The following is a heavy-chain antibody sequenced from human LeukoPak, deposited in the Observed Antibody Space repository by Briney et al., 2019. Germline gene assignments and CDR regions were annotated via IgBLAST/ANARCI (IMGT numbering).Heavy chain of an antibody. CDR3: AKDTSIGRYCTNGVCSPFDY. V-gene: IGHV3-23*01. J-gene: IGHJ4*02. CDR2: IGDIGGST. CDR1: GFTFSSYA. Sequence: GGSLRLSCAASGFTFSSYAMSWVRQAPGKGLEWVSAIGDIGGSTYDADSVKGRFTISRDNSKNTRYLQMNSLRAEDTAVYYCAKDTSIGRYCTNGVCSPFDYWGQGTLVTVSS. D-gene: IGHD2-8*01.